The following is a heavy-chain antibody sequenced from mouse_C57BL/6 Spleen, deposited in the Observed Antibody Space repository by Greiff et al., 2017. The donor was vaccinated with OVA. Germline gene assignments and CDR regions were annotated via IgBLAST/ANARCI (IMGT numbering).Heavy chain of an antibody. CDR2: ISSGSSTI. J-gene: IGHJ3*01. CDR1: GFTFSDYG. Sequence: VQLVASGGGLVQPGGSLKLSCAASGFTFSDYGLHCVRQAPEKVLALVAYISSGSSTIYYADTVKGRFTISRDNAKNTLFLQMTSLRSEDTAMYYCARDVQRGFAYWGQGTLVTVSA. CDR3: ARDVQRGFAY. V-gene: IGHV5-17*01.